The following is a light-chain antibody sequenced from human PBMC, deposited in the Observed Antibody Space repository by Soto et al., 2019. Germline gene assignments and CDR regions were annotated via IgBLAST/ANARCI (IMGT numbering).Light chain of an antibody. J-gene: IGKJ3*01. CDR2: GAS. CDR1: QSISSSY. Sequence: DILMTQSPGTLSLSPGDRATLSCRASQSISSSYLAWYQQQPGHATRLLVYGASSRPTGIPDRFSGSGSGTDFTLTISRLEPEDFAMYYCQKYGSTPFTFGAGTKVDIK. CDR3: QKYGSTPFT. V-gene: IGKV3-20*01.